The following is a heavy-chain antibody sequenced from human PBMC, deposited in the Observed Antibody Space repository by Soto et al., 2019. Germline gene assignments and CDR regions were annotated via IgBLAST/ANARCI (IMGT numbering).Heavy chain of an antibody. CDR2: ISAYNGNT. J-gene: IGHJ4*02. CDR1: GYTFTSYG. V-gene: IGHV1-18*01. D-gene: IGHD2-15*01. CDR3: ARGFEYCSGGSCSQYYFDY. Sequence: ASVKVSCKASGYTFTSYGISWVRQAPGQGLEWMGWISAYNGNTNYAQKLQGRVTVTTDTSTSTAYMELRSLRSDDTAVYYCARGFEYCSGGSCSQYYFDYWGQGTLVTVSS.